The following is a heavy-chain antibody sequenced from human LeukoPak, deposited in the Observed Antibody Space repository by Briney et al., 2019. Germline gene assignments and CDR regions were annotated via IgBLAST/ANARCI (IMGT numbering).Heavy chain of an antibody. CDR2: VTTSEGKT. J-gene: IGHJ4*02. V-gene: IGHV1-18*01. CDR3: ARDRSNSDY. Sequence: DSVKVSCKASGYTFTNYGISWVRQAPGQGLEWMGWVTTSEGKTNYAQKFEGRVTMTRDTSTSTAYMELRSLTSDDTAVYYCARDRSNSDYWGQGTLVTVSA. CDR1: GYTFTNYG. D-gene: IGHD4-11*01.